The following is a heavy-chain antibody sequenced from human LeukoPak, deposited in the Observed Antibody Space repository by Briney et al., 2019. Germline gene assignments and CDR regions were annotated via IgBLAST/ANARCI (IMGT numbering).Heavy chain of an antibody. CDR1: GFTFSIYA. Sequence: PGGSLRLSCAASGFTFSIYAMNWVRKAPGKGLEWVSAISFSGGSTYYADSVKGRFTISRDNSKNTLYLQMNSLRVEDTAVYYCAKSQPAAISWFDPWGQGTLVTVSS. CDR3: AKSQPAAISWFDP. J-gene: IGHJ5*02. CDR2: ISFSGGST. D-gene: IGHD2-2*02. V-gene: IGHV3-23*01.